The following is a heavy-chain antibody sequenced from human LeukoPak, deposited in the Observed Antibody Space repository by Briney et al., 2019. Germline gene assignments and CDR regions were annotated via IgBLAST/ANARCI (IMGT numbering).Heavy chain of an antibody. CDR2: ISGSGGST. Sequence: GGSLRLSCAASGFTFSSYAMSWVRQAPAKGLEWVSAISGSGGSTYYADSVKGRFTISRDNSKNTLYLQMNSLRAEDTAVYYCAKAFKPTTVTRSSSPIDYWGQGTLVTVSS. J-gene: IGHJ4*02. CDR1: GFTFSSYA. CDR3: AKAFKPTTVTRSSSPIDY. V-gene: IGHV3-23*01. D-gene: IGHD4-11*01.